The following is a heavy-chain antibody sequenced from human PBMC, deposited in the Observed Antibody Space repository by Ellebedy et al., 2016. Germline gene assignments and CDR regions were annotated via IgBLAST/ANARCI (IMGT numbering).Heavy chain of an antibody. D-gene: IGHD3-22*01. CDR2: IYPGDSDT. Sequence: GESLKTSXKGSGYSFTSYWIGWVRQMPGKGLEWMGIIYPGDSDTRYSPSFQGQVTISADKSISTAYLQWSSLKASDTAMYYCARVNYDSSGYYYALFDYWGQGTLVTVSS. V-gene: IGHV5-51*01. CDR3: ARVNYDSSGYYYALFDY. J-gene: IGHJ4*02. CDR1: GYSFTSYW.